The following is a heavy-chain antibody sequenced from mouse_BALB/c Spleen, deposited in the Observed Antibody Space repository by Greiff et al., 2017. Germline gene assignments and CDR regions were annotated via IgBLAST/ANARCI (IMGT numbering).Heavy chain of an antibody. D-gene: IGHD1-1*01. CDR1: GYTFTDYA. J-gene: IGHJ4*01. V-gene: IGHV1-67*01. CDR3: ARDYGSEGYVRIYYAMDY. CDR2: ISTYYGNT. Sequence: QVQLKQSGPELVRPGVSVKISCKGSGYTFTDYAMHWVKQSHAKSLEWIGVISTYYGNTNYNQKFKGKATMTVDKSSSTAYMELARLTSEDSAIYYCARDYGSEGYVRIYYAMDYWGQGTSVTVSS.